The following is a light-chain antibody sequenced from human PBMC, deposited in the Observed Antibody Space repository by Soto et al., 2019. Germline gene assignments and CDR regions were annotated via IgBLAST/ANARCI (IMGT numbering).Light chain of an antibody. CDR3: QQYNNWPFS. CDR1: QSVSSN. Sequence: EIVMTQSPVTLSLSPGERATLSCRAGQSVSSNLAWYKQKPGQAPRLLIYGASTRATGIPARFTGSGSGTEFTLTISSLKFDDSEIYFCQQYNNWPFSFGQGTRLEIK. V-gene: IGKV3-15*01. J-gene: IGKJ5*01. CDR2: GAS.